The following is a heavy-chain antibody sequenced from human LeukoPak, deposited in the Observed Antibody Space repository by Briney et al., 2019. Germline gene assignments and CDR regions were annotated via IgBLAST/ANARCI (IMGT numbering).Heavy chain of an antibody. CDR2: INTNTGNP. Sequence: ASVKASCKASGGTFTSYAMNWVRQAPGQGLEWMGWINTNTGNPTYAQGFTGRFVFSLDTSVSTAYLQISSLKAEDTAVYYCAREGPDYYDSSGYSSYWGQGTLVTVSS. V-gene: IGHV7-4-1*02. D-gene: IGHD3-22*01. CDR3: AREGPDYYDSSGYSSY. CDR1: GGTFTSYA. J-gene: IGHJ4*02.